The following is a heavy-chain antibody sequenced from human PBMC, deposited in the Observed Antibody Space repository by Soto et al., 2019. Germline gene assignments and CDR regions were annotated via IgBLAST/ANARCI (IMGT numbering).Heavy chain of an antibody. Sequence: WETLSPTCTVSGSSISRSSYYWGLIRQPSGKGPAWIGSIYYSGSTYYNPSLKSRVTISVDTSKNQFSLKLSSVTAADTAVYYCASLTYYYDSSGSYHWYFDLWGRGTLVTVSS. CDR3: ASLTYYYDSSGSYHWYFDL. CDR1: GSSISRSSYY. J-gene: IGHJ2*01. D-gene: IGHD3-22*01. CDR2: IYYSGST. V-gene: IGHV4-39*01.